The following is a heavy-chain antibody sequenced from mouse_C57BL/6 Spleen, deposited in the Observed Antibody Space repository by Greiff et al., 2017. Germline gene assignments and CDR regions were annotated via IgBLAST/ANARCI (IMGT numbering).Heavy chain of an antibody. CDR2: INPYNGGT. CDR3: AKSWDYAMDY. Sequence: VQLQQSGPVLVKPGASVKMSCKASGYTFTDYYMNWVKQSHGKSLEWIGVINPYNGGTSYNQKFKGKATLTVDKSSSTAYMELNSLTSEDSAVXYCAKSWDYAMDYWGQGTSVTVSS. V-gene: IGHV1-19*01. D-gene: IGHD4-1*01. CDR1: GYTFTDYY. J-gene: IGHJ4*01.